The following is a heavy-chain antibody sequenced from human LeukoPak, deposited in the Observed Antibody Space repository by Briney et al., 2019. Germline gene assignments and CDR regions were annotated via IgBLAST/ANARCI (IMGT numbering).Heavy chain of an antibody. CDR2: INPSGRT. V-gene: IGHV4-34*01. D-gene: IGHD5-12*01. Sequence: PSETLSLTCAVYGVSFSGYYWSWIRQPPGKGLEWIVEINPSGRTDSNPSLKRLVTISINTSNTPFSLNLTSSTAAATAIYDCARASNNWDVDAFDPWGQGTLVTVSS. CDR3: ARASNNWDVDAFDP. J-gene: IGHJ5*02. CDR1: GVSFSGYY.